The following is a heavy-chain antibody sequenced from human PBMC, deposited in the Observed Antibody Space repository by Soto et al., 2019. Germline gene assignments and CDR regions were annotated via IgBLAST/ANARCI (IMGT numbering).Heavy chain of an antibody. J-gene: IGHJ4*02. CDR1: GVSISSSSYY. V-gene: IGHV4-39*01. CDR3: AVVVGYFDY. CDR2: IYYSGST. D-gene: IGHD3-22*01. Sequence: PSATLSLTCTVSGVSISSSSYYWGWIRQPPGKGLEWIGSIYYSGSTYYNPSLKSRVTISVDTSKNKFSLKLSSVTAADTAVYYCAVVVGYFDYWGQGTLVNVSS.